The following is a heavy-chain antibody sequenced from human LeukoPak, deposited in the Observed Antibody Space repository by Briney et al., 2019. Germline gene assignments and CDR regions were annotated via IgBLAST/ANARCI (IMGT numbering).Heavy chain of an antibody. CDR1: GYTFTTYG. Sequence: ASVKVSCKASGYTFTTYGISWVRQAPGQGLEWMGWISAYNGNTNYAQKLQGRVTMTTDTSTSTAYMELRSLRSDDTAVYYCARDLGYCSGGSCRTYYYYGMDVWGQGTTVTVSS. CDR2: ISAYNGNT. D-gene: IGHD2-15*01. V-gene: IGHV1-18*01. CDR3: ARDLGYCSGGSCRTYYYYGMDV. J-gene: IGHJ6*02.